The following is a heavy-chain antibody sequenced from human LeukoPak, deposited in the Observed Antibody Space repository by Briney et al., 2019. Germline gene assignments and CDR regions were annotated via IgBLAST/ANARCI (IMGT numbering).Heavy chain of an antibody. V-gene: IGHV3-48*03. J-gene: IGHJ6*03. Sequence: PGGSLRLSCAASRFTLSTYEINWVRQAPGKGLEWVSYISSSGTTTYYADSVKGRFTISRDNAKNSVYLQMNSLRAEDTAVYYCARVSRTYYGSGNDMDVWGKGTTVTISS. CDR3: ARVSRTYYGSGNDMDV. CDR2: ISSSGTTT. CDR1: RFTLSTYE. D-gene: IGHD3-10*01.